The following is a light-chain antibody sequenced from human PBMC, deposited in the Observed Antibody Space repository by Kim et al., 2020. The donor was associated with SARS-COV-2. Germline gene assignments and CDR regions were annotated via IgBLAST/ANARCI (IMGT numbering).Light chain of an antibody. CDR1: NSDVGGYNY. V-gene: IGLV2-14*03. J-gene: IGLJ1*01. CDR2: DVS. Sequence: SLTISCTGTNSDVGGYNYVSWYQQYPGKAPKVMIYDVSRRPSGISDRFSGSKSGNTASLTISALQAEDEADYYCSSYTNSNTFPYVFGNGTKVTVL. CDR3: SSYTNSNTFPYV.